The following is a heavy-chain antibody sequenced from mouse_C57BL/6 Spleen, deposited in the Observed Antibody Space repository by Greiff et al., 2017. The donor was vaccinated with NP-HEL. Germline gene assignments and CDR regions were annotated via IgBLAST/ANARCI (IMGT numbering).Heavy chain of an antibody. Sequence: EVQLQESGAELVKPGASVKLSCTASGFNIKDYYMHWVKQRTEQGLEWIGRIDPEDGETKYAPKFQGKATITADTSSNTAYLQLSSLTSEDTAVDYCARFDTTVVATNYFDYWGQGTTLTVSS. CDR2: IDPEDGET. CDR1: GFNIKDYY. J-gene: IGHJ2*01. V-gene: IGHV14-2*01. CDR3: ARFDTTVVATNYFDY. D-gene: IGHD1-1*01.